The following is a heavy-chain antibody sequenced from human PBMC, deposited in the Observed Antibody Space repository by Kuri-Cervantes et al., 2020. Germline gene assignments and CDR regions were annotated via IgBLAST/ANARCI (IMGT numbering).Heavy chain of an antibody. D-gene: IGHD3-10*01. CDR3: ARAHVSWGVITPDFDY. Sequence: GESLKISCAAPGFTFSSYWMHWVRQAPGKGLEWVSYISSSSSTIYYADSVKGRFTISRDNAKNSLYLQMNSLRDEDTAVYYCARAHVSWGVITPDFDYWGQGTLVTVSS. V-gene: IGHV3-48*02. CDR1: GFTFSSYW. CDR2: ISSSSSTI. J-gene: IGHJ4*02.